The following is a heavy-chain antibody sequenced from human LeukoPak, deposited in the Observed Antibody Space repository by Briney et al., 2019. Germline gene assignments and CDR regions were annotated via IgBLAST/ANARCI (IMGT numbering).Heavy chain of an antibody. Sequence: SGTLSLTCAVSGGSISSSNWWSWVRQPPGKGLEWIGEIYHSGSTNYNPSLKSRVTISVDKSKNQFSLKLSSVTAADTAVYYCATPYCSGGSCYARYFDYWGQGTLVTVSS. D-gene: IGHD2-15*01. CDR1: GGSISSSNW. CDR3: ATPYCSGGSCYARYFDY. J-gene: IGHJ4*02. V-gene: IGHV4-4*02. CDR2: IYHSGST.